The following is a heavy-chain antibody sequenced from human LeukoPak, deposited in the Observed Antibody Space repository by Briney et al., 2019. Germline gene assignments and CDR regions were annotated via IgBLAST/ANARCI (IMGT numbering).Heavy chain of an antibody. J-gene: IGHJ4*02. V-gene: IGHV4-39*01. D-gene: IGHD3-10*01. CDR1: GGSISSSTYY. CDR3: ARGLWFGELLL. Sequence: SETLSLTCTVSGGSISSSTYYWGWIRQPPGKGLEYIGRISYSGNTYYNPSLRSRVTMSVDTSKNQFSLKVSSVTAADTAVYYCARGLWFGELLLWGQGTLVTVSS. CDR2: ISYSGNT.